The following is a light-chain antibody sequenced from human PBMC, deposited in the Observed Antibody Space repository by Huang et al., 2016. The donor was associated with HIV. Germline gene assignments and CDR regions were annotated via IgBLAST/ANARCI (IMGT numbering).Light chain of an antibody. J-gene: IGKJ4*01. CDR1: QSVTGSD. Sequence: EIVLTQSPGTLSLSPGERATLSCRASQSVTGSDLAWYQQKPGQAPMLLIYGASRRATCIPYRFSGSGSWTDFTLTISSLEPEDFAVYYCQQYGSSPLTFGGGTKVEIK. CDR2: GAS. CDR3: QQYGSSPLT. V-gene: IGKV3-20*01.